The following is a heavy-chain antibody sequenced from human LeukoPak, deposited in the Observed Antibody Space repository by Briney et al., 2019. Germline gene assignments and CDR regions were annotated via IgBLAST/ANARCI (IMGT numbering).Heavy chain of an antibody. V-gene: IGHV4-59*01. Sequence: PSETLSLTCTVSGGSISSYYWSWIRQPPGKGLEWIGYIYYSGSTNYSPSLKSRVTISVDTSKNQFSLKLSSVTAADTAVYYCARVLIAAAGTYYFDYWGQGTLVTVSS. CDR2: IYYSGST. J-gene: IGHJ4*02. CDR3: ARVLIAAAGTYYFDY. CDR1: GGSISSYY. D-gene: IGHD6-13*01.